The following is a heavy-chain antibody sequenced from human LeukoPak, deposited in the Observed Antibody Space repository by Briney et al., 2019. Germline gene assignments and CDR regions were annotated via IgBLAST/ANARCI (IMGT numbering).Heavy chain of an antibody. CDR3: ARLYSSGWSLFDY. Sequence: GGSLRLSCAASGFTFSSYAMSWVRLAPGKGLQWVSTISGNGVSTYYADSVKGRITISRDNSKNTLYLQMNSLKAEDTAVYYCARLYSSGWSLFDYWGQGTLVTVSS. D-gene: IGHD6-19*01. V-gene: IGHV3-23*01. CDR1: GFTFSSYA. CDR2: ISGNGVST. J-gene: IGHJ4*02.